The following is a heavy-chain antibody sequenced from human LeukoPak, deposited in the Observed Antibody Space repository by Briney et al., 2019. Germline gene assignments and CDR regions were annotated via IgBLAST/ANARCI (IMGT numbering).Heavy chain of an antibody. J-gene: IGHJ6*02. Sequence: ASVTVSCKASGYTFTSYYMHWVRQAPGQGLEWMGIINPSGGSTSYAQKFQGRVTMTRDTSTSTVYMELSSLRSEDTAVYYCARDSSTRDDYYYYYGMDVWGQGTTVTVSS. CDR3: ARDSSTRDDYYYYYGMDV. D-gene: IGHD2-2*01. V-gene: IGHV1-46*01. CDR1: GYTFTSYY. CDR2: INPSGGST.